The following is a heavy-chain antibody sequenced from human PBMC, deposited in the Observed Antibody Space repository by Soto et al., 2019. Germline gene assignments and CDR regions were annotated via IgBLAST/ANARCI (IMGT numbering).Heavy chain of an antibody. CDR1: GGSISSGDYY. Sequence: SETLSLTCTVSGGSISSGDYYWSWIRQPPGKGLEWIGYIYYSGSTNYNPSLKSRVTISVDTSKNQFSLKLSSVTAADTAVYYCARDLRSKGNYYYYMDVWGKGTTVTVSS. V-gene: IGHV4-61*08. J-gene: IGHJ6*03. CDR2: IYYSGST. D-gene: IGHD3-16*01. CDR3: ARDLRSKGNYYYYMDV.